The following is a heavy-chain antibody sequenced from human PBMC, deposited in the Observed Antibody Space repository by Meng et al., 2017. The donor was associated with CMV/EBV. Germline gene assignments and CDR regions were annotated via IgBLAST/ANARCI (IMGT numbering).Heavy chain of an antibody. Sequence: SVKVSCKASGYIFTSYDINWVRQAPGQGLEWMGWMNPNSGNTGYPQKFQGRVTMTRNTSISTAYMELSSLRSDDTAVYYCARVPVRDDCSTTSCSGSEYFQHWGQGTLVTVSS. J-gene: IGHJ1*01. V-gene: IGHV1-8*01. D-gene: IGHD2-2*01. CDR1: GYIFTSYD. CDR2: MNPNSGNT. CDR3: ARVPVRDDCSTTSCSGSEYFQH.